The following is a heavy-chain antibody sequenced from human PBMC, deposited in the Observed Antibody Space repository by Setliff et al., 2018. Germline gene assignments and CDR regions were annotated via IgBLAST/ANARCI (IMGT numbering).Heavy chain of an antibody. CDR1: GGSISSYY. CDR3: ARAAKYDSSGYYGFWFDP. D-gene: IGHD3-22*01. CDR2: IYTRGST. Sequence: SETLSLTCSVSGGSISSYYWSWIRQPPGKGLEWIGYIYTRGSTNYNPSLQSRVTISVDTAKNQFSLRLSSVTAADTAVYYCARAAKYDSSGYYGFWFDPWGQGNLVTVSS. V-gene: IGHV4-4*08. J-gene: IGHJ5*02.